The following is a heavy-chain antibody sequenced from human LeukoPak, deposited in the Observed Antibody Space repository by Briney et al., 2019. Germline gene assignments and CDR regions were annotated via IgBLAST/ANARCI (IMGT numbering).Heavy chain of an antibody. CDR1: GYTFTSYG. J-gene: IGHJ4*02. CDR2: ISAYNGNT. D-gene: IGHD3-22*01. V-gene: IGHV1-18*01. CDR3: VLLYYYDSSGYY. Sequence: WASVKVSCKASGYTFTSYGISWVRQAPGQGLEWMGWISAYNGNTNYAQKLQGRVTMTTDTSTSTAYMELRSLRSEDTAVYYCVLLYYYDSSGYYWGQGTLVTVSS.